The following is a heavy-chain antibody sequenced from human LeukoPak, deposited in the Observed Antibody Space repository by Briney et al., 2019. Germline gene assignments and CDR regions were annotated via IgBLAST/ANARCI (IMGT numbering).Heavy chain of an antibody. D-gene: IGHD6-19*01. V-gene: IGHV3-23*01. Sequence: GGSLRLSCAASGFTFSSYAMSWVRQAPGKGLEWVSAISGSGGSTYYADSVKGRFTISRDNSKNTLYLQMNSLRAEDTAVYYCAKDHEVRLEYSSGWHWGYWGQGTLVTVSS. CDR2: ISGSGGST. CDR1: GFTFSSYA. J-gene: IGHJ4*02. CDR3: AKDHEVRLEYSSGWHWGY.